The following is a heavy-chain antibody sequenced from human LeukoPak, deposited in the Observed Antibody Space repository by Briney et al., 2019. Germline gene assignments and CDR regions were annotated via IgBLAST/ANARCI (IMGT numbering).Heavy chain of an antibody. V-gene: IGHV3-21*01. J-gene: IGHJ4*02. CDR1: GFTFSSYS. CDR2: ISSSSSYI. D-gene: IGHD2-21*01. CDR3: ARSSSGDYSYYFDY. Sequence: GGSLRLSCAASGFTFSSYSMNWVRQAPGKGLEWVSSISSSSSYIYYADSVKGRFTISRDNAKNSLYLQMNSLRAEDTAVYYCARSSSGDYSYYFDYWGQGTLVTVSS.